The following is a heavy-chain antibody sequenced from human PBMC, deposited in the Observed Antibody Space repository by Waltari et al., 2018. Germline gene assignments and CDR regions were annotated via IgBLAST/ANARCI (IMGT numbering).Heavy chain of an antibody. V-gene: IGHV1-3*01. CDR2: INAGNGNT. CDR3: ARGTSPDAFDI. J-gene: IGHJ3*02. CDR1: GYTFTSYA. Sequence: QVQLVQSGAEVKKPGASVKVSCKASGYTFTSYAMHWVRQAPGQRLEWMGWINAGNGNTKYSQKFQGRVTITRDTSASTVYMELSSLRSEDTAVYYCARGTSPDAFDIWGQGTMVTVSS.